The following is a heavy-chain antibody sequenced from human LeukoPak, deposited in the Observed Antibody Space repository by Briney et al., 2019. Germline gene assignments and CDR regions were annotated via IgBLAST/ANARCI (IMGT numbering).Heavy chain of an antibody. Sequence: SETLSLTCAVSGASISSFYWSWIRQPPGKGLEWIGYVFYTGDTNYNPSLKSRVTVSLDTFKNQVSLSLTSVTAADTAVYYCARSDDYWGQGTLVTVSS. CDR2: VFYTGDT. CDR1: GASISSFY. J-gene: IGHJ4*02. V-gene: IGHV4-59*12. CDR3: ARSDDY.